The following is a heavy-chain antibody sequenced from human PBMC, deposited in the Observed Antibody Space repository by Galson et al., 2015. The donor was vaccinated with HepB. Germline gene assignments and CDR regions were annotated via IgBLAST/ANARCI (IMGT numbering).Heavy chain of an antibody. Sequence: ETLSLTCTVSGGSISSYYWSWIRQPPGTGLEWIGNIYHSGSTNYNPSLESRVTISMDTSKNQLSLRLRSVTAADTAVYYCAGTTQWLAFDYWGRGTLVTVSS. CDR3: AGTTQWLAFDY. CDR1: GGSISSYY. CDR2: IYHSGST. V-gene: IGHV4-59*08. D-gene: IGHD6-19*01. J-gene: IGHJ4*02.